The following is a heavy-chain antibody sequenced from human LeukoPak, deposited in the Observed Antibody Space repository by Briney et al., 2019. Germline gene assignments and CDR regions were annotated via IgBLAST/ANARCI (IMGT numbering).Heavy chain of an antibody. D-gene: IGHD3-22*01. Sequence: GGSLRLSCAASGFTFTSYAMNWVRQAPGKGLEWVSAISGSGDAPYYADSVKGRFTISRDNSKSTLYLQMNSLRVEDTAVYYCASGIVVTGPLDHWGQGTLVTVSS. J-gene: IGHJ4*02. CDR2: ISGSGDAP. V-gene: IGHV3-23*01. CDR3: ASGIVVTGPLDH. CDR1: GFTFTSYA.